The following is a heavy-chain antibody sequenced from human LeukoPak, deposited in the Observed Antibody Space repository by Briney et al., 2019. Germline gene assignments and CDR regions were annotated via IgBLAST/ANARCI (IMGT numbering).Heavy chain of an antibody. D-gene: IGHD3-22*01. J-gene: IGHJ4*02. CDR1: GGSFSGYY. CDR2: INHSGST. CDR3: ARGAHYYDSSGHPKPENQDY. Sequence: SETLSLTCAVYGGSFSGYYWSWIRQPPGKGLEWIGEINHSGSTNYNPSLKSRVTISVDTSKNQFSLKLSSVTAADTAVYYCARGAHYYDSSGHPKPENQDYWGQGTLVTVSS. V-gene: IGHV4-34*01.